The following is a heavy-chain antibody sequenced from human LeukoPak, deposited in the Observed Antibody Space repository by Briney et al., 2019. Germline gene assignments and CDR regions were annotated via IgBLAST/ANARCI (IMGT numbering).Heavy chain of an antibody. CDR1: GFTFSSYA. CDR3: AKVVTRYCSGGSCYTAFDY. J-gene: IGHJ4*02. V-gene: IGHV3-23*01. CDR2: TSGSGGST. D-gene: IGHD2-15*01. Sequence: GGSLRLSCAASGFTFSSYAMSWVRQAPGKGLEWVSATSGSGGSTYYADSVKGRFTISRDNSKNTLYLQMNSLRAEDTAVYYCAKVVTRYCSGGSCYTAFDYWGQGTLVTVSS.